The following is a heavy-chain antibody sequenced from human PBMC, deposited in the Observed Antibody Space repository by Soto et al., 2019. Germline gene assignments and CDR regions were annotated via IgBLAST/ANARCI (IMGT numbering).Heavy chain of an antibody. J-gene: IGHJ1*01. D-gene: IGHD6-13*01. Sequence: GGSLRLSCAAPGFTFSSYSMNWVRQAPGKGLEWVSYISSSSSTIYYADSVKGRFTISRDNAKNSLYLQMNSLRAEDTAVYYCARDLGSSWYPEYFQHWGQGTLVTVSS. V-gene: IGHV3-48*01. CDR1: GFTFSSYS. CDR3: ARDLGSSWYPEYFQH. CDR2: ISSSSSTI.